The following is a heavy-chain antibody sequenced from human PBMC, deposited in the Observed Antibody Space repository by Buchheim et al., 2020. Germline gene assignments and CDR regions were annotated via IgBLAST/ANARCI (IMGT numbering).Heavy chain of an antibody. CDR2: ISHSGSNI. Sequence: QVQLVESGGGLVKPGGSLRLSCAASGFTFIDYYMNWIRQAPGKGLEWVSYISHSGSNIYYADSVKGRFTISRDNSKKSLFLQIDTLRAEDTAVYYCARRKDGYNWAVDYWGQGTL. CDR3: ARRKDGYNWAVDY. D-gene: IGHD5-24*01. CDR1: GFTFIDYY. V-gene: IGHV3-11*01. J-gene: IGHJ4*02.